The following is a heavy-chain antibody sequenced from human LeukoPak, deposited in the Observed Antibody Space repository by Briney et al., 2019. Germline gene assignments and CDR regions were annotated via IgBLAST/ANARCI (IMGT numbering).Heavy chain of an antibody. V-gene: IGHV4-61*02. CDR3: ARGGDYYDSSGYSDY. Sequence: SQTLSLTCTVSGGSISRGSYYWSWIRQPAGKGLEWIGRIYTSGSTNYNPSLKSRVTISVDTSKNQFSLKLSSVTAADTAVYYCARGGDYYDSSGYSDYWGQGTLVTVSS. CDR2: IYTSGST. D-gene: IGHD3-22*01. J-gene: IGHJ4*02. CDR1: GGSISRGSYY.